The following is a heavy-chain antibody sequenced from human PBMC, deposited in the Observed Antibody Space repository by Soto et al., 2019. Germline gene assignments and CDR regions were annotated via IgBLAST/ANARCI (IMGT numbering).Heavy chain of an antibody. J-gene: IGHJ5*02. D-gene: IGHD6-13*01. CDR3: AAMAGSWYWFDP. V-gene: IGHV4-4*07. CDR1: GASISDYY. CDR2: IFTSGTT. Sequence: SETLSFTCSVSGASISDYYWTWIRQPAGKGLEWIGLIFTSGTTNYNPSLKSRVTMSVDTSKNHISLKLSSVTAADTAVYFCAAMAGSWYWFDPWGQGTPVTVSS.